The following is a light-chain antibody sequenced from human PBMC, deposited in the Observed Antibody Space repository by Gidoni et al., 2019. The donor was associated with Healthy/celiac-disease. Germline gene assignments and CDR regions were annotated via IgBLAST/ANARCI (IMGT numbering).Light chain of an antibody. J-gene: IGKJ1*01. CDR1: QSVLYSSNSKNY. V-gene: IGKV4-1*01. Sequence: DIVMLQSTDSLAVPLCERATINCKCSQSVLYSSNSKNYLAWYQQKPGQPPKLLIYWASTRESGVPDRFSGSGSGTDFTLTISSLQAEDVAVYYCQQYYSTLWTFGQGTKVEIK. CDR3: QQYYSTLWT. CDR2: WAS.